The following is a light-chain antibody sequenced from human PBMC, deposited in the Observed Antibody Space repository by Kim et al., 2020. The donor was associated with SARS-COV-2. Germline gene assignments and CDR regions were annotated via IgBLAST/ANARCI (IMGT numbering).Light chain of an antibody. CDR1: NIGSKS. CDR2: YDS. V-gene: IGLV3-21*04. CDR3: QVWDSSGDREV. J-gene: IGLJ3*02. Sequence: APGKTARITCGGENIGSKSVHWYLQKPGQAPVLVIYYDSDRPSGIPERFSGSNSGNTATLTISRVEAADEADYYCQVWDSSGDREVFGGGTQLTVL.